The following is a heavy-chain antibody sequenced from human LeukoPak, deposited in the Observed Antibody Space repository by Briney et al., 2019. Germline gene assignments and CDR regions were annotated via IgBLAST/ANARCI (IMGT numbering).Heavy chain of an antibody. Sequence: SETLSLTCIVSGGFMNSDSYYWAWIRQPPGKGLQWIGSLYYRGSAYYGPSLKGRVTISGDTSQTQFSLKLSSVTAADTAVYYCARRNILTGYPVYYFDYWGQGTLVTVSS. CDR3: ARRNILTGYPVYYFDY. V-gene: IGHV4-39*01. J-gene: IGHJ4*02. D-gene: IGHD3-9*01. CDR1: GGFMNSDSYY. CDR2: LYYRGSA.